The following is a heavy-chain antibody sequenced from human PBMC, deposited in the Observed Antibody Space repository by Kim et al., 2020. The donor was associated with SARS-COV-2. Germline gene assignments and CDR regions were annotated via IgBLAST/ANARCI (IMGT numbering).Heavy chain of an antibody. CDR2: NSGSI. CDR3: AKDSGDP. V-gene: IGHV3-9*01. D-gene: IGHD1-26*01. Sequence: NSGSIGYADSVKGRFTISRDNAKNSLYLQMNSLRAEDTALYYCAKDSGDPWGQGTLVTVSS. J-gene: IGHJ5*02.